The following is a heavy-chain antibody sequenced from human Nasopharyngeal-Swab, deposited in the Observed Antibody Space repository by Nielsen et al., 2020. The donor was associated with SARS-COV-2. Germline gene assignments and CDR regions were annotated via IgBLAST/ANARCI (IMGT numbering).Heavy chain of an antibody. V-gene: IGHV1-24*01. CDR1: GYTLTELS. CDR2: FDPEDGET. Sequence: ASVKVSCKVSGYTLTELSMHWVRQAPGKGIEWMGGFDPEDGETIYAQKFQGRVTMTEDTSTDTAYMELSSLRSEDPAVYYCATSAPYCSSTSCSYWFDPWGQGTLVTVSS. J-gene: IGHJ5*02. CDR3: ATSAPYCSSTSCSYWFDP. D-gene: IGHD2-2*01.